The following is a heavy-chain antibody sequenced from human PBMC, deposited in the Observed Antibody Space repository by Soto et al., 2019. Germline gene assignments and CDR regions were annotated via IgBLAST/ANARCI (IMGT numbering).Heavy chain of an antibody. CDR3: AKDKGRILAGGMDV. J-gene: IGHJ6*02. Sequence: GSLRLSCAASGFTFSSYGMHWVRQAPGKGLEWVAIISYDGSNKYYGDSVKGRFTISRDNSKNTLYLQMNSLRAEDTAVYYCAKDKGRILAGGMDVWGQWTSVTVSS. D-gene: IGHD6-19*01. CDR1: GFTFSSYG. CDR2: ISYDGSNK. V-gene: IGHV3-30*18.